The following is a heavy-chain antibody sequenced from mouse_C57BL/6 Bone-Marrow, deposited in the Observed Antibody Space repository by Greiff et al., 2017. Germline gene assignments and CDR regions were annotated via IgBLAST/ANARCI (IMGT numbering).Heavy chain of an antibody. CDR1: GFTFSDYY. CDR3: ARDEMDY. V-gene: IGHV5-12*01. J-gene: IGHJ4*01. Sequence: VQLVESGGGLVQPGGSLKLSCAASGFTFSDYYMYWVRQTPEKRLEWVAYISNGGGSTYYPDTVKGRFTISRDNAKNTLYLQMSRLKSEDTAMYYCARDEMDYWGQGTSVTVSS. CDR2: ISNGGGST.